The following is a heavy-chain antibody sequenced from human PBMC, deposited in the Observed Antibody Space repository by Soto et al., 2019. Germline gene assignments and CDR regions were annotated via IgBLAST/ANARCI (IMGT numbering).Heavy chain of an antibody. CDR3: ARGSKPGHYDFWSGYYTYYYMDV. CDR2: ISAYNGNT. D-gene: IGHD3-3*01. CDR1: GYTFTSYG. Sequence: ASVKVSWKAAGYTFTSYGISWGRQAPGQGLEWMGWISAYNGNTNYAQKLQGRVTMTTDTSTSTAYMELRSLRSDDTAVYYCARGSKPGHYDFWSGYYTYYYMDVWGKGTTVTVSS. J-gene: IGHJ6*03. V-gene: IGHV1-18*01.